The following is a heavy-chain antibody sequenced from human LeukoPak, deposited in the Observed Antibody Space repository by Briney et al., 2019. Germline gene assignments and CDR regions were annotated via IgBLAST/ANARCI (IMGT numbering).Heavy chain of an antibody. Sequence: GASLRLSCAASGFTFSSYAMSWVRQAPGKGLEWVSAISGSGGSTYYADSVKGRFTISRDNANNSLYLQMNSLSAEDTAVYYCARLFTSGWYNWFDPWGQGTLVTVSS. CDR3: ARLFTSGWYNWFDP. CDR2: ISGSGGST. V-gene: IGHV3-23*01. CDR1: GFTFSSYA. D-gene: IGHD6-19*01. J-gene: IGHJ5*02.